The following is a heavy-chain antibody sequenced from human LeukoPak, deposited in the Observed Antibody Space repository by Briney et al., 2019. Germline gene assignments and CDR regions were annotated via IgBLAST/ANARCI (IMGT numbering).Heavy chain of an antibody. CDR3: ARDQPGVEMVRGAKRLDY. J-gene: IGHJ4*02. V-gene: IGHV1-46*01. CDR2: INPSGGST. Sequence: ASVKVSCKASGYTFTSYYMHWVRQAPGQGLEWMGIINPSGGSTSYAQKFQGRVTMTRDTSTSTVYMELSGLRSEDTAVYYCARDQPGVEMVRGAKRLDYWGRGTLVTVSS. CDR1: GYTFTSYY. D-gene: IGHD3-10*01.